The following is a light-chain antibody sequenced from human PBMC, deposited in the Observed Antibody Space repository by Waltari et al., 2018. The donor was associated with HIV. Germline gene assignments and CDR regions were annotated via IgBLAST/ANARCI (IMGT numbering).Light chain of an antibody. CDR3: CSYAGRYTYV. CDR2: DVT. Sequence: QSALTQPRSVSGSPGQSVTISCTGTSSDVGGYNYVSWYQTHPGKAPKFMIYDVTKRPSGVPDRFSGSKSGNTASLTISGLQAEDEADYYCCSYAGRYTYVFGTGTKVTVL. V-gene: IGLV2-11*01. J-gene: IGLJ1*01. CDR1: SSDVGGYNY.